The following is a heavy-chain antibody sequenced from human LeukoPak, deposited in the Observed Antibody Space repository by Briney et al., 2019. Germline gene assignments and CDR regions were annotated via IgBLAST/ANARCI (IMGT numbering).Heavy chain of an antibody. CDR1: GFTFSSYA. CDR2: ISDSGGST. Sequence: GGSLRLSCAASGFTFSSYAMSWVRQAPGKGLEWVSAISDSGGSTYYADSVKGRFTISRDNSKNTLYLQMNSLRAEDTAVYYCAKEGSGYSYGYYNYIDYWGQGTLVTISS. D-gene: IGHD5-18*01. J-gene: IGHJ4*02. V-gene: IGHV3-23*01. CDR3: AKEGSGYSYGYYNYIDY.